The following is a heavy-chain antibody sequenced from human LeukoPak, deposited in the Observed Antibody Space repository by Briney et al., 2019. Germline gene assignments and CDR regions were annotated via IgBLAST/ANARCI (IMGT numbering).Heavy chain of an antibody. Sequence: GESLKISCKGSGYIFTSFWIGWVRQMPGKGLEWMGIIYPGDSDTTYSPSFQGQVTISADKSISTAYLQWSSLKASDTAMYYCARQRASTNWFDPRGQGTLVTVSS. CDR1: GYIFTSFW. J-gene: IGHJ5*02. V-gene: IGHV5-51*01. CDR2: IYPGDSDT. CDR3: ARQRASTNWFDP. D-gene: IGHD1-26*01.